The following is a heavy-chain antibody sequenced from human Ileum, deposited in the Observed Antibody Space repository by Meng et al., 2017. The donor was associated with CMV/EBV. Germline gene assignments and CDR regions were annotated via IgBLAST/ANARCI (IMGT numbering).Heavy chain of an antibody. CDR2: ISGSGGST. J-gene: IGHJ4*02. CDR3: AKAITTGY. D-gene: IGHD3-22*01. Sequence: GESLKISCAASGFTLNNYEMNWLRQAPGKGLEWVSGISGSGGSTYYADSVKGRFTISRDNSNNTLYLQMNSLRAEDTAVYYCAKAITTGYWGQGTLVTVSS. V-gene: IGHV3-23*01. CDR1: GFTLNNYE.